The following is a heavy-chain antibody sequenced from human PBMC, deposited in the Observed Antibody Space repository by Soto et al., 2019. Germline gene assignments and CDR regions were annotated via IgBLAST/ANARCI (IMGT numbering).Heavy chain of an antibody. J-gene: IGHJ6*02. CDR1: GFTFSTYW. CDR3: AKDLLLWFGEYNYYYYYGMDV. V-gene: IGHV3-7*01. CDR2: IRQDGSQK. Sequence: PGGSLRLSCEASGFTFSTYWMSWVRQAPGKGLEWVANIRQDGSQKYLVDSVKGRFTISRDNAKNSLHLQMNSLRAEDSAVYYCAKDLLLWFGEYNYYYYYGMDVWGQGTTGTVSS. D-gene: IGHD3-10*01.